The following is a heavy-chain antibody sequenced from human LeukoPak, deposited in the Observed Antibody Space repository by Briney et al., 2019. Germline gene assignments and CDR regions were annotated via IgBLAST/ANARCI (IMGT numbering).Heavy chain of an antibody. D-gene: IGHD3-3*01. CDR2: IRSKANSYAT. V-gene: IGHV3-73*01. CDR1: GLTFSGSA. Sequence: WGSLRLSCAASGLTFSGSAMHWVRQASGKGLEWVGRIRSKANSYATAYAASVKGRFTISRDDSKNTAYLQMNSLKTEDTAVYYCTFLRITIFGVVFDYWGQGTLVTVSS. CDR3: TFLRITIFGVVFDY. J-gene: IGHJ4*02.